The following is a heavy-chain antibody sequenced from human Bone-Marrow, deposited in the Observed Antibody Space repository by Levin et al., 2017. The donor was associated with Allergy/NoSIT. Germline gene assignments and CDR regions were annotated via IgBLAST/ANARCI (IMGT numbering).Heavy chain of an antibody. Sequence: SSETLSLTCVVSGDSISSGGYYWGWIRQFPGKGLEWIGYMYYSGHTKYNPSLESRPTISLDTSKNQFSLTLTSVTAADTAVYYCTRGGSTWYPVDPWGQGILVSVSS. D-gene: IGHD6-13*01. CDR2: MYYSGHT. J-gene: IGHJ5*02. CDR1: GDSISSGGYY. V-gene: IGHV4-31*11. CDR3: TRGGSTWYPVDP.